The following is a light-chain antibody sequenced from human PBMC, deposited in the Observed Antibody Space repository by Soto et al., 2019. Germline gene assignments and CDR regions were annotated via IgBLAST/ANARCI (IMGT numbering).Light chain of an antibody. Sequence: DIQLTQSPSFLSASVGDRVTITCRASQDISTYLAWYQQKPGKAPKLLIYAASTLQSGVPSRFSGSGSGTEFTLTVSSLQPEDFATYYCQQLNNYLFPFGPGTKVDLK. CDR3: QQLNNYLFP. V-gene: IGKV1-9*01. J-gene: IGKJ3*01. CDR1: QDISTY. CDR2: AAS.